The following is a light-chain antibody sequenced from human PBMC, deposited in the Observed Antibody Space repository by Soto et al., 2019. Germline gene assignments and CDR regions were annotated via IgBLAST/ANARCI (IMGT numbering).Light chain of an antibody. V-gene: IGLV2-11*01. Sequence: QSALTQPRSVSGSPGQSVTISCTGTSSDVGGYNYVSWYQQHPGKAPKLMIYDVSKRPSGVPDRFSGSNSGNTASLTISGLQAEDEADYFCQSYDRSLRTYVFGTATKLTVL. CDR2: DVS. CDR3: QSYDRSLRTYV. CDR1: SSDVGGYNY. J-gene: IGLJ1*01.